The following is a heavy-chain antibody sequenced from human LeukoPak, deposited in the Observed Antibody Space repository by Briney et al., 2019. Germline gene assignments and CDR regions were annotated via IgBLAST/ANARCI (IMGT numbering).Heavy chain of an antibody. V-gene: IGHV3-23*01. J-gene: IGHJ4*02. CDR3: AKEPDYGDYFDY. CDR1: GFTFSSYA. Sequence: GGSLGLSCAASGFTFSSYAMSWVRQAPGKGLEWVSAISDSGGSTYYADSVKGRFTISRDNSKNTLYLQMNSLRAEDTAVYYCAKEPDYGDYFDYWGQGTLVTVSS. CDR2: ISDSGGST. D-gene: IGHD4-17*01.